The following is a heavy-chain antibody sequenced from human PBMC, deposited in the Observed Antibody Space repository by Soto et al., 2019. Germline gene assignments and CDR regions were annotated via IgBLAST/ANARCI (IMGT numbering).Heavy chain of an antibody. CDR1: GYTFTSYG. Sequence: QVQLVQSGAEVKKPGASVKVSCKASGYTFTSYGISWVRQAPGQGLEWMGWISAYSGDTNYAQNVQGRVTMTTDTSTSTAYMELRSLRSDDTAVYPCARVSSSSYGDAFDIWGQGTMVTVSS. CDR2: ISAYSGDT. V-gene: IGHV1-18*01. CDR3: ARVSSSSYGDAFDI. D-gene: IGHD6-13*01. J-gene: IGHJ3*02.